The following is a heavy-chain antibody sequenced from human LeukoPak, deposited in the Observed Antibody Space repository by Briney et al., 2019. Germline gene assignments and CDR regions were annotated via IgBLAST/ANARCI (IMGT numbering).Heavy chain of an antibody. J-gene: IGHJ4*02. D-gene: IGHD3-9*01. CDR3: TTNAYYDVLTGYLTDFDY. Sequence: GGSLRLSCAVSGFTFSNAWMSWVRQAPGKGLEWVGRIKRKTDGGTTDYAAPVKGRFTISRDDSTNTLYLQMDSLKTEDTAVYYCTTNAYYDVLTGYLTDFDYLGQGTLVTVSS. CDR2: IKRKTDGGTT. V-gene: IGHV3-15*01. CDR1: GFTFSNAW.